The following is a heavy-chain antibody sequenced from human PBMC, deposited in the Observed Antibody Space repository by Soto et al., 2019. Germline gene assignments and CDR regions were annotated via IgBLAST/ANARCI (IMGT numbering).Heavy chain of an antibody. CDR2: INTYNGNR. D-gene: IGHD1-1*01. J-gene: IGHJ6*02. CDR3: ARDLWVEPELYYYGMDV. CDR1: GYTFTSYG. Sequence: ASVKVSCKTAGYTFTSYGISWVRQAPGQGLEWMAWINTYNGNRIYAQEVEGRVSMTTDTSTGTAYMELKNLNSDDTAMYYCARDLWVEPELYYYGMDVWGQGTTVTVS. V-gene: IGHV1-18*04.